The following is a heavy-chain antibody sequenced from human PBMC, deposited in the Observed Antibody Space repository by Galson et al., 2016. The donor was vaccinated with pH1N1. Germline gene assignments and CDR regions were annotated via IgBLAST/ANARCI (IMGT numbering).Heavy chain of an antibody. CDR2: IRYDGSNK. Sequence: SLRLSCAASGFTFSSYGMHWVRQAPGKGLEWVAFIRYDGSNKYYADSVKGRFTISRDSSKNTLYLQMNSLRAEDTAVYYCAKNQETRGGDCCWCSGFDYWGQGTLVTVSS. V-gene: IGHV3-30*02. CDR3: AKNQETRGGDCCWCSGFDY. CDR1: GFTFSSYG. J-gene: IGHJ4*02. D-gene: IGHD2-21*02.